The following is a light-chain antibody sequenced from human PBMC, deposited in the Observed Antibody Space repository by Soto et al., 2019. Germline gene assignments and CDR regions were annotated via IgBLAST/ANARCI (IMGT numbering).Light chain of an antibody. CDR2: RTS. CDR1: QSVGSSF. Sequence: EIVLTQSPDTLSLSPGERATLSCRASQSVGSSFLAWYQQKPGQAPRLLIYRTSTRATGIPDRFTGSGSGTDFTLTISRLESADFAVYYSQPYETSPLTFGGGTNVEIK. CDR3: QPYETSPLT. J-gene: IGKJ4*01. V-gene: IGKV3-20*01.